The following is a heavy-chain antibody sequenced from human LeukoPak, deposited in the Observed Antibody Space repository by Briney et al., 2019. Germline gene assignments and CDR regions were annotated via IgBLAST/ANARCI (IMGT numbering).Heavy chain of an antibody. J-gene: IGHJ6*03. D-gene: IGHD2-2*01. CDR2: INPNSGGT. V-gene: IGHV1-2*02. CDR1: GYTFTGYY. Sequence: ASVKVSCKASGYTFTGYYMHWVRQAPGQGLEWLGWINPNSGGTNYAQKFQGRVTMTRDTSISTAYMELSRLRSDDTAVYYCARGADIVAVPAGVVMDHHYYMDVWGKGTTVTISS. CDR3: ARGADIVAVPAGVVMDHHYYMDV.